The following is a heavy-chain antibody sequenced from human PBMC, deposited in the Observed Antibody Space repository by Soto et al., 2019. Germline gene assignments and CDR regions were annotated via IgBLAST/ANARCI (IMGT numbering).Heavy chain of an antibody. CDR3: AKWLDPFIVVVVAALDAFDI. J-gene: IGHJ3*02. V-gene: IGHV3-23*01. Sequence: GGSLRLSCAASGFTFSSYAMSWVRQAPGKGLEWVSAISGSGGSTYYADSVKGRFTISRDNSKNTLYLQMNSLRAEDTAVYYCAKWLDPFIVVVVAALDAFDIWGQGTMVTVSS. D-gene: IGHD2-15*01. CDR1: GFTFSSYA. CDR2: ISGSGGST.